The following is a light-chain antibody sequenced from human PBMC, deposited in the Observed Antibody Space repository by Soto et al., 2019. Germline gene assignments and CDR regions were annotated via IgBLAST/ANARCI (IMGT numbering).Light chain of an antibody. J-gene: IGKJ2*01. Sequence: EIVMTQSPATLSVSPGEKATLSCRASESCSNTLAWYQQKPGQAPRLLMYGVSTRATGIPARFSGSGSGTEFTLSISSLQSEDFAVYYCKQYNKCPVTVGQGTKLEIK. CDR3: KQYNKCPVT. V-gene: IGKV3-15*01. CDR2: GVS. CDR1: ESCSNT.